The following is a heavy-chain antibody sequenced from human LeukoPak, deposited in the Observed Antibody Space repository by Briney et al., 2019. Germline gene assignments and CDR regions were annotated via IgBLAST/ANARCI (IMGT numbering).Heavy chain of an antibody. Sequence: ASVKVSCKASGGTFSSYAISWVRQAPGQGLEWMGGIIPIFGTANYAQKLQGRVTMTTDTSTSTAYMELRSLRSDDTAVYYCARDLYYYDSSGYRSGWFDPWGQGTLVTVSS. V-gene: IGHV1-69*05. J-gene: IGHJ5*02. CDR1: GGTFSSYA. D-gene: IGHD3-22*01. CDR3: ARDLYYYDSSGYRSGWFDP. CDR2: IIPIFGTA.